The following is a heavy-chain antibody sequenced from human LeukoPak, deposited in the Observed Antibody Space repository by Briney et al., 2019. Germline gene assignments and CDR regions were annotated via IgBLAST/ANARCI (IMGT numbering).Heavy chain of an antibody. J-gene: IGHJ4*02. CDR2: INAGNGNT. D-gene: IGHD6-19*01. Sequence: ASVKVSCKASGYTFTSHAMHWVRQAPGQRLEWMGWINAGNGNTKYSQKFQGRVTFTRDTSASTAYMELRSLRSDDTAVYYCARALAVAGTGPFDYWGQGTLVTVSS. V-gene: IGHV1-3*01. CDR3: ARALAVAGTGPFDY. CDR1: GYTFTSHA.